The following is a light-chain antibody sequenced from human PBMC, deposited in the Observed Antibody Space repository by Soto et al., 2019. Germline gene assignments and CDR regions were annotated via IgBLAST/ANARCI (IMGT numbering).Light chain of an antibody. CDR2: KAS. Sequence: DIQMTQSPSTLSASVGDTVTITCRASQSIDTWLAWHQQKPGRAPKLLISKASTLESGVPSRLSGSGSGTDFTLTISGLQPDDFAIYYCQQYNSNRAFGQGTKV. CDR3: QQYNSNRA. V-gene: IGKV1-5*03. CDR1: QSIDTW. J-gene: IGKJ1*01.